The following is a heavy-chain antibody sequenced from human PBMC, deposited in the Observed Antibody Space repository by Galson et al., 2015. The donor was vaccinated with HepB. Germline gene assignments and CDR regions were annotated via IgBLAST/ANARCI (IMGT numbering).Heavy chain of an antibody. Sequence: SLRLSCAASGFTFSSYSMNWVRQAPGKGLEWVSYISSSSSTIYYADSVKGRFTISRDNAKNSLYLQMNSLRAEDTAVYYCARGEYCSSTSCYMIMADYWGQGTLVTVSS. CDR2: ISSSSSTI. J-gene: IGHJ4*02. CDR3: ARGEYCSSTSCYMIMADY. V-gene: IGHV3-48*01. CDR1: GFTFSSYS. D-gene: IGHD2-2*02.